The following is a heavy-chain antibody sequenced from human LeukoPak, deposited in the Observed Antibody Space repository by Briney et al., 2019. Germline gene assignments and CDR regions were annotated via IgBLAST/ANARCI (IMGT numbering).Heavy chain of an antibody. V-gene: IGHV3-66*02. CDR2: IYSGGST. J-gene: IGHJ4*02. CDR1: GFTVSSNY. D-gene: IGHD4-23*01. Sequence: PGGSLRLSCAASGFTVSSNYMSWVRQAPGKGLEWVSVIYSGGSTYYADSVKGRFTISRDNSKNTLYLQMNSLRAEDTAVYYCARAPSVTPYFDYWGQRTLVTVSS. CDR3: ARAPSVTPYFDY.